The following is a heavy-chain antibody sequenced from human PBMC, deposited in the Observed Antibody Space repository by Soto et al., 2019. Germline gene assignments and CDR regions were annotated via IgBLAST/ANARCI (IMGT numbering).Heavy chain of an antibody. CDR2: ISKSDYT. D-gene: IGHD2-2*01. CDR3: AREDSIIIPAVSDF. CDR1: GFAFNNYG. V-gene: IGHV3-21*01. Sequence: PVGSLRLSGTVSGFAFNNYGINWVRQAPGQGLEWVSSISKSDYTYYSDSVKGRFTISRDNAKNSVSLQMNTLRVEDTAVYYCAREDSIIIPAVSDFWGQGTLVTVSS. J-gene: IGHJ4*02.